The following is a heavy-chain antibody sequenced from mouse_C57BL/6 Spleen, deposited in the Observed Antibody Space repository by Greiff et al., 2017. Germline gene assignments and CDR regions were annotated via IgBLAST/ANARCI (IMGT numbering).Heavy chain of an antibody. D-gene: IGHD4-1*01. Sequence: VQLQQPGAELVMPGASVKLSCKASGYTFTSYWMHWVKQRPGQGLEWIGEIDPSDSYTNYNQKFKGKSTLTVDKSSSTAYMQLSSLTSEDSAVYYCARRLGRLYAMDYWGQGTSVTVSS. CDR2: IDPSDSYT. V-gene: IGHV1-69*01. J-gene: IGHJ4*01. CDR1: GYTFTSYW. CDR3: ARRLGRLYAMDY.